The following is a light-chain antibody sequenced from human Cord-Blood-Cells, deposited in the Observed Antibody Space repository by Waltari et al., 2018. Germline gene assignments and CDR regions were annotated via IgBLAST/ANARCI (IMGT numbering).Light chain of an antibody. Sequence: QSVLTQPPSVSGAPGQRVTISCTGSSSNIGAGYDGHWYQQLPGTAPNILIYGNSNRPSGVPDRCSGSKSGTSASPAITGLQAEDEADYYCQSYDSSLSGSVVFGGGTKLTVL. CDR1: SSNIGAGYD. V-gene: IGLV1-40*01. J-gene: IGLJ2*01. CDR2: GNS. CDR3: QSYDSSLSGSVV.